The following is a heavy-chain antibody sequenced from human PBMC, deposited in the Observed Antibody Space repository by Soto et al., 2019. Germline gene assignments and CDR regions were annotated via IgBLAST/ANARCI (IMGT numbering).Heavy chain of an antibody. V-gene: IGHV4-4*02. CDR1: DGSISTDNW. Sequence: SETLSLTCAVSDGSISTDNWWTWVRQPPGKGLEWIGEIYHSGSTNYNPSPKSRVTISVDKSKNQFSLKLTSVTAADTAVYYCARDKITGLFDYWGQGTLVTVSS. J-gene: IGHJ4*02. CDR2: IYHSGST. D-gene: IGHD2-8*02. CDR3: ARDKITGLFDY.